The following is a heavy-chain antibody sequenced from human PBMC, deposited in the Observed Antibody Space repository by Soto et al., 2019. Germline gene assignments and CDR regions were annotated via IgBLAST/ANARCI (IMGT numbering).Heavy chain of an antibody. CDR2: IIPIFGTA. D-gene: IGHD5-18*01. V-gene: IGHV1-69*13. Sequence: SVKVSCKASGGTFSSYAISWVRQAPGQGLEWMGGIIPIFGTASYAQKFQGRVTITADESTSTAYMELSSLRSEDTAVYYCAIRIQLGSSRMDVWGQGTTVTVSS. CDR1: GGTFSSYA. CDR3: AIRIQLGSSRMDV. J-gene: IGHJ6*02.